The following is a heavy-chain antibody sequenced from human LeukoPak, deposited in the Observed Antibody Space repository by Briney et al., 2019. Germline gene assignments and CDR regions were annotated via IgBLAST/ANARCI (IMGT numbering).Heavy chain of an antibody. CDR2: VHRSGNT. J-gene: IGHJ5*02. Sequence: PWETLSLTCTVSGASITSFSWSWIRQPAEAGLEWIGRVHRSGNTDYNPSLKGRVTMSMDTSRNQLSLILNSVTAADTAVYYCARNWTTTPGNWFDPWGQGTLVSVSS. CDR3: ARNWTTTPGNWFDP. CDR1: GASITSFS. D-gene: IGHD1-1*01. V-gene: IGHV4-4*07.